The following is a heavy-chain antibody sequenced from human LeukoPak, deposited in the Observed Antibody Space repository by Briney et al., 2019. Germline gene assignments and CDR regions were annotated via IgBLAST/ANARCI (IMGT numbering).Heavy chain of an antibody. Sequence: GASVKVSCKASGYTFISYDIVWLRQATGQGLEWMGYMNPQSGNTDYVQNFQGRVTMTRDTSITTAYMELSGLRSEDTAVYYCARKIASTRLGVRYYYMDVWGEGTTVTISS. D-gene: IGHD2-2*01. J-gene: IGHJ6*03. V-gene: IGHV1-8*01. CDR3: ARKIASTRLGVRYYYMDV. CDR2: MNPQSGNT. CDR1: GYTFISYD.